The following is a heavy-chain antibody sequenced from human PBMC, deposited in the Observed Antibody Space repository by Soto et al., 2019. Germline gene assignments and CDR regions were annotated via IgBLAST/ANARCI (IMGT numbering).Heavy chain of an antibody. D-gene: IGHD6-13*01. V-gene: IGHV4-59*08. CDR2: IYYSGST. CDR1: GGSISSYY. CDR3: ARRAAAGHYYYYYYMDV. Sequence: SETLSLNCTVSGGSISSYYWSWIRQPPGKGLEWIGYIYYSGSTNYNPSLKSRVTISVDTSKNQFSLKLSSVTAADTAVYYCARRAAAGHYYYYYYMDVWGKGTTVTVSS. J-gene: IGHJ6*03.